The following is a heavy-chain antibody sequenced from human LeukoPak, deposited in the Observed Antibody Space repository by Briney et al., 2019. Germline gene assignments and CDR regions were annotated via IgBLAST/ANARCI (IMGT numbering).Heavy chain of an antibody. D-gene: IGHD3-9*01. Sequence: GGSLRLSCAASGVTFTNAWMSWVRLAPGKGLEWVGRIKSNIDGGATHYAAPVKGRFTISRDDSKDTLYLQMNSLKTEDSGIYYCTYLRPHTYYYYMDVWGKGTTVTVSS. CDR1: GVTFTNAW. V-gene: IGHV3-15*01. J-gene: IGHJ6*03. CDR3: TYLRPHTYYYYMDV. CDR2: IKSNIDGGAT.